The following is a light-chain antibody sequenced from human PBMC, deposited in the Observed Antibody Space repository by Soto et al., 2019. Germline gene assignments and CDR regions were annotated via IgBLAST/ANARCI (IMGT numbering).Light chain of an antibody. CDR1: QSVSSN. CDR2: GAS. J-gene: IGKJ5*01. CDR3: QQYNNWLIT. V-gene: IGKV3-15*01. Sequence: EIVMTQSPATLSVSPGERATLSCRASQSVSSNLAWYQQKPGQAPRLLIYGASTRATGIPGRFSGSGSGTEVPLTISNLPAEDFAIYYCQQYNNWLITFGQGTRLEIK.